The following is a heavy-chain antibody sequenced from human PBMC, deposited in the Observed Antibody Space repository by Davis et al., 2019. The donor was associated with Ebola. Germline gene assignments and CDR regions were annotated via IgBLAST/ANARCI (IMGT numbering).Heavy chain of an antibody. CDR1: GYTFTSYA. D-gene: IGHD2-15*01. CDR3: ARDKDCSGGSCYWAAFDD. Sequence: ASVQVSCKASGYTFTSYAMNWVRQAPGQGLEWMGWINTNTGNPTYAHGFTGRFVFSLDTSVSTAYLQISSLKAEDTAVYYCARDKDCSGGSCYWAAFDDWGQGTLVTVSS. J-gene: IGHJ4*02. CDR2: INTNTGNP. V-gene: IGHV7-4-1*02.